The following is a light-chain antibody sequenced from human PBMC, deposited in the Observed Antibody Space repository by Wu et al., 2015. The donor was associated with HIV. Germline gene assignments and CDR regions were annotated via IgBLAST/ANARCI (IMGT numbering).Light chain of an antibody. Sequence: SVSPGERATLSCRASESIGRNLAWYQQKPGQAPRVLIYDTSNRAAGIPTRFSGSGFGTDFTLTISSLEPEDFAVYYCHQRTTWPRTFGQGTKVEVK. V-gene: IGKV3-11*01. J-gene: IGKJ1*01. CDR1: ESIGRN. CDR3: HQRTTWPRT. CDR2: DTS.